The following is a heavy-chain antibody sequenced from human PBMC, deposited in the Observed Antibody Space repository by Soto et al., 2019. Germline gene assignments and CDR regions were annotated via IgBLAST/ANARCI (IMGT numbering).Heavy chain of an antibody. D-gene: IGHD1-7*01. Sequence: ASVKVSCKASGYTFTNNVIHWLRQAPGQTLEWMGWIHTAKGNTKYSQKFEARVTLTRDTAASTAYMELNSLRSDDTAVYYCARDPISTYTWNYAPLTYLDPWGQGTLVTVSS. CDR1: GYTFTNNV. V-gene: IGHV1-3*04. J-gene: IGHJ5*02. CDR2: IHTAKGNT. CDR3: ARDPISTYTWNYAPLTYLDP.